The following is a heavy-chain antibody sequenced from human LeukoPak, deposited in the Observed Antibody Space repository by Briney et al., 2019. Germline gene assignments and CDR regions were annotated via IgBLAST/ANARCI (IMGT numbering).Heavy chain of an antibody. J-gene: IGHJ4*02. V-gene: IGHV1-69*04. Sequence: SVKASCKASGGTFSSYAISWVRQAPGQGLEWMGRIIPILGIANYAQKFQGRVTMTEDTSTDTAYMELSSLRSEDTAVYYCATTTRFRPLEWLLCSLDYWGQGTLVTVSS. CDR3: ATTTRFRPLEWLLCSLDY. D-gene: IGHD3-3*01. CDR1: GGTFSSYA. CDR2: IIPILGIA.